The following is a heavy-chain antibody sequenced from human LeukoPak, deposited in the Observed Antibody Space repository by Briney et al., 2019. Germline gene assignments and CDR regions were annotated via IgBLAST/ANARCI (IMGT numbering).Heavy chain of an antibody. J-gene: IGHJ4*01. D-gene: IGHD5-18*01. V-gene: IGHV3-23*01. Sequence: PGGTLRLSCAASGVTISSYSMSWVRQAAGKGLEWVSAISGSGGSTYYADSVKGRFTISRDNSKNTLYLQMNSLRAENTAVYYCAKGSASYGRILAFDYWGQGTLVTVSS. CDR2: ISGSGGST. CDR3: AKGSASYGRILAFDY. CDR1: GVTISSYS.